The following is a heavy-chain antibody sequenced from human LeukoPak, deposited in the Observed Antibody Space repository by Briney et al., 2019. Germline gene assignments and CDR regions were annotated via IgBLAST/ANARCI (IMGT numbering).Heavy chain of an antibody. V-gene: IGHV1-24*01. CDR1: GYTLTELS. Sequence: PVASVKVSCKVSGYTLTELSMHWVRQAPGKGLEWMGGFDPEDGETIYAQKFQGRVTMTEDTSTDTAYMELSSLRSEDTAVYYCATRHYSSGWFYYFDYWGQGTLVTVSS. CDR2: FDPEDGET. CDR3: ATRHYSSGWFYYFDY. J-gene: IGHJ4*02. D-gene: IGHD6-19*01.